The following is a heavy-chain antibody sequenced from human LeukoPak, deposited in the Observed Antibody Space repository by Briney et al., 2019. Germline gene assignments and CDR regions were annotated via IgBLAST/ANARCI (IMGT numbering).Heavy chain of an antibody. CDR1: GFTFSSYA. D-gene: IGHD4-17*01. V-gene: IGHV3-23*01. CDR3: AKAVWYGDYVFDY. Sequence: GGSLRLSCAASGFTFSSYAMGWVRQAPGKGLEWVSAISGSGGSTYYADSVKGRFTISRDNSKNTLYLQMNSLRAEDTAVYYCAKAVWYGDYVFDYWGQGTLVTVSS. CDR2: ISGSGGST. J-gene: IGHJ4*02.